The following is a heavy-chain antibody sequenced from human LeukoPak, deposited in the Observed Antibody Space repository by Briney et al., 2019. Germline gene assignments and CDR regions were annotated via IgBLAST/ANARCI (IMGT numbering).Heavy chain of an antibody. CDR3: ATLAAGGTI. J-gene: IGHJ4*02. D-gene: IGHD6-13*01. CDR1: GGSINSGGYS. CDR2: IYYSGST. V-gene: IGHV4-30-4*07. Sequence: SQTLSLTCAVSGGSINSGGYSWSWIRQPPGKGLEWIGYIYYSGSTNSNPSLKSRVTISVDTSKNQFSLKLSSVTAADTAVYYCATLAAGGTIWGQGTLVTVSS.